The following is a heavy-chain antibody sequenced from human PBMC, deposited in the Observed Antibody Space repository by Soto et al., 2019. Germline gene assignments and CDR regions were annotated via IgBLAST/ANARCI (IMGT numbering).Heavy chain of an antibody. CDR3: AREERKDGDFDY. J-gene: IGHJ4*02. CDR1: GDSMSNYY. CDR2: IYYNGNT. V-gene: IGHV4-59*01. Sequence: QVQLQESGPGLVKPSETLSLTCIVAGDSMSNYYWSWIRQPPGKGLEWIGFIYYNGNTNYNPSLKSRVTISVDTSKNQFSLKLSYVTAADTAVYYCAREERKDGDFDYWGQGTLVTVST. D-gene: IGHD3-10*01.